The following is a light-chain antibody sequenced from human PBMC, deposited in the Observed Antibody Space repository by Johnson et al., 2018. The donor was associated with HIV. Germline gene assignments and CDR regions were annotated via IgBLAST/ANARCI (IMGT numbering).Light chain of an antibody. J-gene: IGLJ1*01. CDR1: SSNIGAGYD. CDR2: GND. V-gene: IGLV1-40*01. CDR3: QSYDNALSGSKV. Sequence: QSVLTQPPSVSGAPGQRVTISCTGSSSNIGAGYDVHWYQQFPGTAPQLLIYGNDNRPSGVPERFSGSKSGTSAPLPITGPQAENEADYYCQSYDNALSGSKVFGTGTEVTVL.